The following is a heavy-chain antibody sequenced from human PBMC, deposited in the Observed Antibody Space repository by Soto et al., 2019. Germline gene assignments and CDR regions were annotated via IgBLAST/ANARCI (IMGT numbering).Heavy chain of an antibody. CDR2: INSDGSST. CDR1: GFTFSSYW. J-gene: IGHJ4*02. D-gene: IGHD3-10*01. Sequence: QPGGSLRLSCAASGFTFSSYWMHWVRQAPGKGLVWVSRINSDGSSTSYADSVKGRFTISRDNAKNTLYLQMNSLRAEDTAVYYCAREPYGSGKNFFDYWGQGTLVTVSS. V-gene: IGHV3-74*01. CDR3: AREPYGSGKNFFDY.